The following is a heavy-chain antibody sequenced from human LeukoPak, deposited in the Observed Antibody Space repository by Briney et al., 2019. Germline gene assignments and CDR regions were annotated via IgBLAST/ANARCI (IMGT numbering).Heavy chain of an antibody. CDR1: GFTFSSYA. Sequence: PGGSLRLSCAASGFTFSSYAMSWVRQAPGKGLEWVSGISGSGGNTYYADSVKGRFTISRDNSKNTLYLQMNSLRAEDTAVYYCARDFSNKFYFGSSGFDYWGQGTLVTVSS. CDR2: ISGSGGNT. J-gene: IGHJ4*02. V-gene: IGHV3-23*01. CDR3: ARDFSNKFYFGSSGFDY. D-gene: IGHD3-22*01.